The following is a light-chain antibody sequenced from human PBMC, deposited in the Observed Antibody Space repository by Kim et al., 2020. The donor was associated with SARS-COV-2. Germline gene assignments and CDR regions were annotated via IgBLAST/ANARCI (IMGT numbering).Light chain of an antibody. Sequence: SPGERATPSCRASQSLRRSYLAWYQQKPGQAPRLLINGASSRATGIPDRFSGSGSGTDFTLTISRLEPEDFAVYYCQQYDSSPLTFGGGTKVDIK. CDR2: GAS. CDR3: QQYDSSPLT. V-gene: IGKV3-20*01. J-gene: IGKJ4*01. CDR1: QSLRRSY.